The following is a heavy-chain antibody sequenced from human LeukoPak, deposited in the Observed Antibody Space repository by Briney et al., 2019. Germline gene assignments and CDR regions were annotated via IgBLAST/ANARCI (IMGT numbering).Heavy chain of an antibody. D-gene: IGHD5-18*01. CDR2: ISSSSSYI. CDR3: ATLKGYSYGSGLDY. CDR1: GFTFSSYS. J-gene: IGHJ4*02. V-gene: IGHV3-21*01. Sequence: GGSLRLSCAASGFTFSSYSMNWVRQAPGKGLEWVSSISSSSSYIYYADSVKGRFTISRDNAKNSLYLQMNSLRAEDTAVYYCATLKGYSYGSGLDYWGQGTLVTVSS.